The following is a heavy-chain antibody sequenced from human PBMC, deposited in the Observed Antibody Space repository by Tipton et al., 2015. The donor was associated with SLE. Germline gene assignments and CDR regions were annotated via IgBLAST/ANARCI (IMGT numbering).Heavy chain of an antibody. CDR1: GGSISSYY. Sequence: TLSLTCTVSGGSISSYYWSWIRQPLGKGLEWIGYIYYSGSTNYNPSLKSRVTISVDTSKNQFSLKLSSVTAADTAVYYCARAASYYDSRWGFDYWGQGTLVTVSS. CDR2: IYYSGST. J-gene: IGHJ4*02. D-gene: IGHD3-3*01. CDR3: ARAASYYDSRWGFDY. V-gene: IGHV4-59*01.